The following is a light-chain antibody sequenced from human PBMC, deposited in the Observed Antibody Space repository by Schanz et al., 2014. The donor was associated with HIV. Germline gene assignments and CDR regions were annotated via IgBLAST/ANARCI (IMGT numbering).Light chain of an antibody. V-gene: IGLV1-44*01. CDR1: SSNIGSNT. J-gene: IGLJ2*01. Sequence: QSVLTQPPSASGTPGQRVTISCSGSSSNIGSNTVNWYQQLPGTAPKLLIYSNNQRPSGVPDRFSGSKSGTSATLGITGLQTGDEADFYCGTWDSGLSLVLFGGGTKLPVL. CDR3: GTWDSGLSLVL. CDR2: SNN.